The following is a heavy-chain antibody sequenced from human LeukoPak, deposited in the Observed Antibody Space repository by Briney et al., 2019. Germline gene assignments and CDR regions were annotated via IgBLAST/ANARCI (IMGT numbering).Heavy chain of an antibody. CDR1: GGTFSSYA. D-gene: IGHD5-12*01. CDR2: IIPIFGTA. V-gene: IGHV1-69*05. Sequence: ASVKVSCKASGGTFSSYAISWVRQAPGQGLGWMGGIIPIFGTANYAQKFQGRVTITTDESTSTAYMELSSLRSEDTAVYYCARPKSFSSSVDIVATSLPDYWGQETLVTVSS. CDR3: ARPKSFSSSVDIVATSLPDY. J-gene: IGHJ4*02.